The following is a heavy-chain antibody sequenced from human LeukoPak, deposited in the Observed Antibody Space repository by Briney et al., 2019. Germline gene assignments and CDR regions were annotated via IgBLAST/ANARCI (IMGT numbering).Heavy chain of an antibody. CDR3: AKGAGVDCSSTSCYRLFDY. Sequence: GGSLRLSCAASGYTFSSCGMHWVRQAPGKGLEWVAFIRYDGSNKYYADSVKGRFTISRDNSKNTLYLQMNSLRAEDTAVYYCAKGAGVDCSSTSCYRLFDYWGQGTPVTVSS. V-gene: IGHV3-30*02. CDR2: IRYDGSNK. D-gene: IGHD2-2*01. J-gene: IGHJ4*02. CDR1: GYTFSSCG.